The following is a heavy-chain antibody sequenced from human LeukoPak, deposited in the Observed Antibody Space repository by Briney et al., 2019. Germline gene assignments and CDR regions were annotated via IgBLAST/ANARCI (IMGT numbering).Heavy chain of an antibody. Sequence: ASVKVSCKASGYTFTSYGISWVRQAPGQGLEWMGWISAYNGNTNYAQKFQGRVTITRDTSASTAYMELSSLRSEDTAVYYCARGIVVVPAAIRQYYYYMDVWGKGTTVTVSS. D-gene: IGHD2-2*02. CDR1: GYTFTSYG. J-gene: IGHJ6*03. CDR2: ISAYNGNT. V-gene: IGHV1-18*01. CDR3: ARGIVVVPAAIRQYYYYMDV.